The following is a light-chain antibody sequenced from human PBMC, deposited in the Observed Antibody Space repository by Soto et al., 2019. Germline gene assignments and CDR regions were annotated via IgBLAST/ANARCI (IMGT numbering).Light chain of an antibody. V-gene: IGKV3-11*01. CDR1: QSVSSY. Sequence: EIVLTQSPATLSLSPGERATLSCRTSQSVSSYFAWYQQKPGRAPRLLIYDASNRATGIPARFIGSGSGTDFTLTISSLEPEDFAVYYCQQGSNWPITFGQGTRLEIK. J-gene: IGKJ5*01. CDR2: DAS. CDR3: QQGSNWPIT.